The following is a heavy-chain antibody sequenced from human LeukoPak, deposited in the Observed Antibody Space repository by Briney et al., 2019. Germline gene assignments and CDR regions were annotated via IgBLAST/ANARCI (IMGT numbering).Heavy chain of an antibody. CDR3: ATALKDDAFDI. J-gene: IGHJ3*02. CDR2: IYYSGST. V-gene: IGHV4-59*08. CDR1: GGSISSFY. Sequence: PSETLSLTCTVSGGSISSFYWSWIRQPPEKGLEWIGYIYYSGSTNYNPSLKSRVTISVDTSKNQFSLKLSSVTAADTAVYYCATALKDDAFDIWGQGTMVTVSS.